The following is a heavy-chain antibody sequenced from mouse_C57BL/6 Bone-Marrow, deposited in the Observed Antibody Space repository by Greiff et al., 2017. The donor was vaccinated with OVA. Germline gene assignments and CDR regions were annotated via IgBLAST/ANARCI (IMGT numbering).Heavy chain of an antibody. J-gene: IGHJ2*01. CDR1: GYTFNSYW. CDR2: IHPSDSDT. Sequence: VQLQQPGAELVKPGASVKVSCKASGYTFNSYWMHWVKQRPGQGLAWLGRIHPSDSDTNYNQKFKGKATLTVDKSSSTAYMQHSSLTSEDSAVYYCARVEGGSYFDYWGQGTTLTVSS. V-gene: IGHV1-74*01. D-gene: IGHD1-1*01. CDR3: ARVEGGSYFDY.